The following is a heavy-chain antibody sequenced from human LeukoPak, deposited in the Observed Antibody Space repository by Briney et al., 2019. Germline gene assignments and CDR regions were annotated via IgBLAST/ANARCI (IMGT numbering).Heavy chain of an antibody. CDR2: ISYDGSNK. CDR3: ARDLGGY. J-gene: IGHJ4*02. Sequence: PGGSLRLSCAASGFTFSSYAMHWVRQAPGTGLEWVAVISYDGSNKYYADSVKGRFTISRDNSKNTLYLQMNSLRAEDTAVYYCARDLGGYWGQGTLVTVSS. D-gene: IGHD3-10*01. V-gene: IGHV3-30-3*01. CDR1: GFTFSSYA.